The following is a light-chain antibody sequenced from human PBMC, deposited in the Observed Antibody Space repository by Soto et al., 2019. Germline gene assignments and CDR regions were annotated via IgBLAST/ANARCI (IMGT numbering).Light chain of an antibody. Sequence: EIVMTQSPATLSVSPGEGATLSCRASQSVSSNLAWYQQKPGQAPRLLIHGASTRATGTPARFSGSGSGTDFTLTISSLEPEDFAVYYCQQRSNWPPRFTYGPGTKVAIK. CDR1: QSVSSN. J-gene: IGKJ3*01. V-gene: IGKV3-15*01. CDR3: QQRSNWPPRFT. CDR2: GAS.